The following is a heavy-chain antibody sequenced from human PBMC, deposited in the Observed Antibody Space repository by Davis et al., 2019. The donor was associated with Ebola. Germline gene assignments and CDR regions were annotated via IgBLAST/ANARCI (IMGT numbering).Heavy chain of an antibody. CDR2: INPNSGGT. J-gene: IGHJ4*02. V-gene: IGHV1-2*02. CDR3: ARVSATVTTLDY. Sequence: ASVKVSCKASGYTFNSYYMHWVRQAPGQGLEWMGWINPNSGGTNYAQKFQGRVTMTRDTSISTAYMELSRLRSDDTAVYYCARVSATVTTLDYWGQGTLVTVSS. CDR1: GYTFNSYY. D-gene: IGHD4-17*01.